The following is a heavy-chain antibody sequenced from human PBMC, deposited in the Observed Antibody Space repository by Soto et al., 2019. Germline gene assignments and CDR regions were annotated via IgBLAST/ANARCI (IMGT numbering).Heavy chain of an antibody. J-gene: IGHJ6*02. Sequence: SVKVSCKASGYTFTSYDINWVRQATGQGLEWMGWMNPNSGNTGYAQKFQGRVTMTRNTSISAAYMELSSLRSEDTAVYYCARAYDFWSGYYYYYYGMDVWGQGTTVTVSS. CDR2: MNPNSGNT. D-gene: IGHD3-3*01. V-gene: IGHV1-8*01. CDR1: GYTFTSYD. CDR3: ARAYDFWSGYYYYYYGMDV.